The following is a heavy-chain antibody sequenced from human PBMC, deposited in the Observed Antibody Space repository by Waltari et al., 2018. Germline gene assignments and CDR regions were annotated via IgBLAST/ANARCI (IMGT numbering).Heavy chain of an antibody. CDR3: ARREHDYDYVGGSYRRVIDTFDI. J-gene: IGHJ3*02. V-gene: IGHV5-51*03. D-gene: IGHD3-16*02. Sequence: EVRLVQSGAEVKKPGESLKISCKGSGAKFSTYWIGWVRQMPGKGLEWMGIIYVGDSETRYSPSIRGQVTMSAHKSITTAYLQWSSLKASDTAMYYCARREHDYDYVGGSYRRVIDTFDIWGQGTRVTVSS. CDR2: IYVGDSET. CDR1: GAKFSTYW.